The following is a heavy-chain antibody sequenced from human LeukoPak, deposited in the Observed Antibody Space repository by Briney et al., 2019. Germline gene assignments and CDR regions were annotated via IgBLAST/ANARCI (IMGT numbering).Heavy chain of an antibody. V-gene: IGHV4-39*01. CDR3: ARLLEGEMATSNFDY. CDR1: GGSISSSSYY. Sequence: SSETLSLTCTVSGGSISSSSYYWGWIRQPPGKGLEWIGSIYYSGSTYYNPSLKSRVTISVDTSKNQFSLKLSSVTAADTAVYYCARLLEGEMATSNFDYWGQGTLVTVSS. D-gene: IGHD5-24*01. J-gene: IGHJ4*02. CDR2: IYYSGST.